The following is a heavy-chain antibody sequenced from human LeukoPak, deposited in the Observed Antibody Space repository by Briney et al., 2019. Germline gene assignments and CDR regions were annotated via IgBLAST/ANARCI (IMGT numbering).Heavy chain of an antibody. CDR3: ARDYYDSSGYLWG. D-gene: IGHD3-22*01. V-gene: IGHV3-74*01. CDR2: VSSDGSST. Sequence: GGSLRVSCAASGFTISSYWRQWVRQDPGKGLVWVSRVSSDGSSTSYADSVKGRFTMSRDNAKNTLYLQMNSLRAEDTAVYYCARDYYDSSGYLWGWGQGTLVTVSS. CDR1: GFTISSYW. J-gene: IGHJ4*02.